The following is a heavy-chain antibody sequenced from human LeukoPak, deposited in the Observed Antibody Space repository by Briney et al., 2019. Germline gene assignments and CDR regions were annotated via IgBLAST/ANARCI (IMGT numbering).Heavy chain of an antibody. CDR2: ISSSSSYI. Sequence: GSLRLSCAASGFTFSSYSMNWVRQAPGKGLELVSSISSSSSYIYYADSVKGRFTTSRDNAKNSLYLQMNSLRAEDKAVYYCARELRYCSSTSCYSYFDYWGQGTLVTVSS. V-gene: IGHV3-21*01. J-gene: IGHJ4*02. D-gene: IGHD2-2*02. CDR3: ARELRYCSSTSCYSYFDY. CDR1: GFTFSSYS.